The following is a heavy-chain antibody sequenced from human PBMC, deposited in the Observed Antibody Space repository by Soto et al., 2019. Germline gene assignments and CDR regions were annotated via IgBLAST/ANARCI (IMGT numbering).Heavy chain of an antibody. CDR2: IYYSGST. D-gene: IGHD3-10*01. V-gene: IGHV4-31*03. J-gene: IGHJ5*02. Sequence: QVQLQESGPGLVKPSQTLSLTCTVSGGSISSGGYYWSWIRQHPGKGLEWIGYIYYSGSTYYNPSLKSRVTISVDTSKNQFSLKLSSVTAADTAVYYCARGFVYGSGSYLGWFDPWGQGTLVTVSS. CDR1: GGSISSGGYY. CDR3: ARGFVYGSGSYLGWFDP.